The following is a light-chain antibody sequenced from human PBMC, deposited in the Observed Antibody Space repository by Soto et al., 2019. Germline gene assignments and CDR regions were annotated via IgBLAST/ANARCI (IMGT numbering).Light chain of an antibody. V-gene: IGKV1-27*01. CDR3: QEYHSPPFT. CDR1: QGISSS. Sequence: DIQMTQSPSPLSASVGDTVTITCRASQGISSSLAWYQQKAGKVPDLLIYGASTLQSGVPSHFSGSGSGTDFTLTISSLQPEDVATYYCQEYHSPPFTFGPGTKVEMK. CDR2: GAS. J-gene: IGKJ3*01.